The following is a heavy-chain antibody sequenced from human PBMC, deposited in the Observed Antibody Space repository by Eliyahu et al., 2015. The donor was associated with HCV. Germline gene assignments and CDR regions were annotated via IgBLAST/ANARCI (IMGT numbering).Heavy chain of an antibody. V-gene: IGHV1-69*04. Sequence: EVKKPGSSVKVSCKASGGTFTNYTVSWVRQTPGQGLEWMGRIIPILDIANYAQKFQGRVTITADKSTSTAYMELSSLRSEDTAVYYCARDIYYDTSGPPRLRPEASDYWGQGTLVAVSS. D-gene: IGHD3-22*01. CDR3: ARDIYYDTSGPPRLRPEASDY. CDR1: GGTFTNYT. CDR2: IIPILDIA. J-gene: IGHJ4*02.